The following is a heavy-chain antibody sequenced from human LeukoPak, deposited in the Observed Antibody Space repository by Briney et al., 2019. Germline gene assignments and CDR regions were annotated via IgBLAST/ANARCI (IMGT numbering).Heavy chain of an antibody. CDR3: ARDQKYSSGWPPGDAFDI. D-gene: IGHD6-19*01. J-gene: IGHJ3*02. CDR1: GFTFSSYS. V-gene: IGHV3-21*01. Sequence: GGSLRLSCAASGFTFSSYSMNWVRQAPGKGLEWVSSISSSSSYIYYADSVKGRFTNSRDNAKNSLYLQMNSLRAEDTAVYYCARDQKYSSGWPPGDAFDIWGQGTMVTVSS. CDR2: ISSSSSYI.